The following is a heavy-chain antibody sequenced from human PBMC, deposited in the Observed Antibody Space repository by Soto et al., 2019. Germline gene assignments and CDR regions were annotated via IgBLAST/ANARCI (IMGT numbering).Heavy chain of an antibody. Sequence: QVQLQESGPGLVKPSETLSLTCTVSGGSISSYYWSWIRQPPGKGLECIGYIYYSGSTNYNPSLKSRVTISVDTSKNQVSLKLSSVTAADTAVYYCARQTYYYYMDVWGKGTTVTVSS. CDR1: GGSISSYY. CDR3: ARQTYYYYMDV. CDR2: IYYSGST. J-gene: IGHJ6*03. V-gene: IGHV4-59*08.